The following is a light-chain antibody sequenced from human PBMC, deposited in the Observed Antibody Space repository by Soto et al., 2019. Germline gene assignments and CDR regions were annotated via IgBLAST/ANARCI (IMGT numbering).Light chain of an antibody. V-gene: IGLV2-14*01. J-gene: IGLJ2*01. CDR2: EVS. Sequence: QSALTQPASVSGSPGQSITISCTGTSSDVGGYNYVSWYQQHPGKAPKLMIYEVSNRPSGVSNRFSGSKSGNTASLTISRLQAEDEADYYCSSYTSRSTLERVFRAGTKLTVL. CDR1: SSDVGGYNY. CDR3: SSYTSRSTLERV.